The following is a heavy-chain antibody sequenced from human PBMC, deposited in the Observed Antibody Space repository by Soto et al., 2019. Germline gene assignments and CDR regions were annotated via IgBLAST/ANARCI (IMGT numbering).Heavy chain of an antibody. J-gene: IGHJ4*02. CDR1: GFPFSSYG. Sequence: WGSLRLSCAASGFPFSSYGMHWVRQAPGKGLDWVGVIWYDGSNKDYAESVKGRFTISRDNSKNMLYLQMNSLRADDTAVYYCASSINWGQGNRVTVCS. CDR3: ASSIN. V-gene: IGHV3-33*03. CDR2: IWYDGSNK.